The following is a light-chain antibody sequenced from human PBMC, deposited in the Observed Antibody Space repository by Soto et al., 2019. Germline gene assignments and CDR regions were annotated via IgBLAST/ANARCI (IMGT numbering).Light chain of an antibody. Sequence: QSVLTQPASVSGSPGQSITISCTGTSGDIGYYDYVSWYQHHPGKAPKLIIYEVSHRPSGVSDRFSGSKSGNTASLTISGLQAGDEADYYCSSYTRGTILVFGTGTKLTVL. CDR1: SGDIGYYDY. CDR2: EVS. CDR3: SSYTRGTILV. J-gene: IGLJ1*01. V-gene: IGLV2-14*01.